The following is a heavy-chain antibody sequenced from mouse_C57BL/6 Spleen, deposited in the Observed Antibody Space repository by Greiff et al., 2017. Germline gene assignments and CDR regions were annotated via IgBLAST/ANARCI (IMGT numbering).Heavy chain of an antibody. V-gene: IGHV1-81*01. CDR3: ARRRDCDEDFDV. J-gene: IGHJ1*03. CDR2: IYPRSGNT. Sequence: VKLQESGAELARPGASVKLSCKASGYTFTSYGISWVKQRTGQGLEWIGEIYPRSGNTYYNEKFKGKATLTADKSSSTAYMELRSLTSEDSAVYFCARRRDCDEDFDVWGTGTTVTVSS. CDR1: GYTFTSYG.